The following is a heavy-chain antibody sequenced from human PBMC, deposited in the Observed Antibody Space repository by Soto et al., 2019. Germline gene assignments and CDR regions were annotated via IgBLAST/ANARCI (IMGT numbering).Heavy chain of an antibody. CDR2: INWNSGSI. Sequence: EVQLVESGGGLVQPGRSLRLSCAASRFTFDDYAMHWVRQVPGKGLEWVSGINWNSGSIGYGDSVKGRFAISRDNAKNSLHLQMNILSAEDTAFYYCVKDESINWYSGHFRHWGQGTLVTVSS. J-gene: IGHJ1*01. D-gene: IGHD6-13*01. CDR1: RFTFDDYA. V-gene: IGHV3-9*01. CDR3: VKDESINWYSGHFRH.